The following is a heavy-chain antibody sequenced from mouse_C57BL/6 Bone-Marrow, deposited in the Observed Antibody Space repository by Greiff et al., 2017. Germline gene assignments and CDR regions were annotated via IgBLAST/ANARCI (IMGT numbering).Heavy chain of an antibody. CDR1: GYTFTGYW. Sequence: VQLQQSGAELMKPGASVKLSCKATGYTFTGYWIEWVQQRPGHGLEWVGTILPGSGSTNYNEKVKGTATFTADTSSNTAYMQLSSLTTEESAIYSCARWGYAMDYWGQGTAVTVSS. J-gene: IGHJ4*01. V-gene: IGHV1-9*01. CDR2: ILPGSGST. CDR3: ARWGYAMDY.